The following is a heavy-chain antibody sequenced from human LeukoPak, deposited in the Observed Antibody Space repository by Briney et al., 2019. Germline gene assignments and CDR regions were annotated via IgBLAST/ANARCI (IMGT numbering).Heavy chain of an antibody. V-gene: IGHV3-21*01. CDR3: ARDASGYSSTSGNDY. CDR1: GFTFSSYS. D-gene: IGHD6-13*01. CDR2: ISSSSSYI. Sequence: GESLRLSCAASGFTFSSYSMNWVRQAPGKGLEWVSSISSSSSYIYYADSVKGRFTISRDNAKNSLFLQMNSLRAEDTAVYYCARDASGYSSTSGNDYWGQGTLVTVSS. J-gene: IGHJ4*02.